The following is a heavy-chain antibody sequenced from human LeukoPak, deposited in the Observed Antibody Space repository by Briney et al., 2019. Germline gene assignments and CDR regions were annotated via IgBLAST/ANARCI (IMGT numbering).Heavy chain of an antibody. CDR3: ARGLWFGEGYYYYMDV. Sequence: SETLSLTCTVSSGSISSSSYYWGWIRQPPGKGPEWIGSIYYSGSTYHNPSLKSRVTISVDTSKNQFSLKLSSVTAADTAVYYCARGLWFGEGYYYYMDVWGKGTTVTVSS. J-gene: IGHJ6*03. CDR2: IYYSGST. D-gene: IGHD3-10*01. CDR1: SGSISSSSYY. V-gene: IGHV4-39*07.